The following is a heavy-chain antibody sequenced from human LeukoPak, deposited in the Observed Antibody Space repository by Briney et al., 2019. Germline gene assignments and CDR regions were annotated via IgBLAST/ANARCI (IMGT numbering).Heavy chain of an antibody. CDR2: ISYDGSNK. J-gene: IGHJ4*02. D-gene: IGHD5-12*01. V-gene: IGHV3-30*04. Sequence: PGGSLRLSCAASGFTFSSYAMHWVRQAPGKGLEWVAVISYDGSNKYYADSVKGRFTISRDNSKDTLYLQMNSLRAEDTAVYYCAKLKRYSGYGENYFDYWGQGTLVTVSS. CDR1: GFTFSSYA. CDR3: AKLKRYSGYGENYFDY.